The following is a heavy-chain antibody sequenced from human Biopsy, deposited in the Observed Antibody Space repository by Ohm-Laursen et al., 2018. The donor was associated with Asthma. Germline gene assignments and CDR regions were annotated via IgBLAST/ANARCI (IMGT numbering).Heavy chain of an antibody. V-gene: IGHV1-69*13. CDR2: INSVFGTT. D-gene: IGHD2-2*01. CDR1: GGTFNTYV. CDR3: ARRAGSCISRTCYSLDF. J-gene: IGHJ4*02. Sequence: SVKVSCKSLGGTFNTYVIGWVRQAPGQGLGWMGGINSVFGTTTYPQKFQDRVTITADDSTSTVYMELSSLRSEDTAVYYCARRAGSCISRTCYSLDFWGQGTLVTVSS.